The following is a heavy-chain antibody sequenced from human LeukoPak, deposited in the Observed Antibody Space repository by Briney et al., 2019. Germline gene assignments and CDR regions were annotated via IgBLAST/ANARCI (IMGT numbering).Heavy chain of an antibody. CDR1: GYTLTELS. D-gene: IGHD3-3*01. Sequence: ASVKVSCKVSGYTLTELSMHWLRQAPGKGLEWMGGFDPEDGETIYAQKFQGRVTMTEDTSTDTAYMELSSLRSEDTAVYYCATFQSGYSSYWFDPWGQGTLVTVSS. CDR2: FDPEDGET. V-gene: IGHV1-24*01. J-gene: IGHJ5*02. CDR3: ATFQSGYSSYWFDP.